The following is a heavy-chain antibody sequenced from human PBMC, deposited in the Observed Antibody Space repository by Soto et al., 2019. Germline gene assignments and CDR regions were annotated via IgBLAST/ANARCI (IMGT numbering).Heavy chain of an antibody. CDR1: GYTFTSYY. CDR2: INPSGGST. J-gene: IGHJ4*02. V-gene: IGHV1-46*03. CDR3: ARDHCSSTSCYSLEKYYFDY. Sequence: VASVKVSCKAPGYTFTSYYMHWVRQAPGQGLEWMGIINPSGGSTSYAQKFQGRVTMTRDTSTSTVYMELSSLRSEDTAVYYCARDHCSSTSCYSLEKYYFDYWGQGTLVTVSS. D-gene: IGHD2-2*01.